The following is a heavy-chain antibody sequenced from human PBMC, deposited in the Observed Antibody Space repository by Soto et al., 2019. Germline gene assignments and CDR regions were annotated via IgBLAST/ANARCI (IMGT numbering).Heavy chain of an antibody. J-gene: IGHJ4*02. CDR3: ITGFRYYDSSGYYYRGLDY. CDR1: AFTFSNAW. Sequence: GGSLRLSCVASAFTFSNAWMNWVRQAPGKGLEWVGRIKSKSDGGTTDYAAPVKGRFTISRDDSKDTLYLQLNSLRTEDTAVYYCITGFRYYDSSGYYYRGLDYWGQGTLVTVSS. V-gene: IGHV3-15*01. D-gene: IGHD3-22*01. CDR2: IKSKSDGGTT.